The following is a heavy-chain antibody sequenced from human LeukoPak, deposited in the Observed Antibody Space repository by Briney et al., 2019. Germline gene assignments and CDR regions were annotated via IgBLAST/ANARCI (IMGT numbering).Heavy chain of an antibody. CDR3: ARSVRGTHYYYYYYMDV. Sequence: SETLSLTCSVSGGSISLSYYYWGWIRQPPGKALEWIGSVYYSGTTSYNPSLKSRVTISVDMSKNHFSLRLSSVTAADTAMYYCARSVRGTHYYYYYYMDVWGKGTTVTVSS. CDR1: GGSISLSYYY. CDR2: VYYSGTT. J-gene: IGHJ6*03. V-gene: IGHV4-39*07. D-gene: IGHD3-10*01.